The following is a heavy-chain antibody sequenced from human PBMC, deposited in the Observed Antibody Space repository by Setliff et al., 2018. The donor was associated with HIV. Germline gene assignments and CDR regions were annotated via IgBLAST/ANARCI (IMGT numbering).Heavy chain of an antibody. CDR1: GYTLTTYG. D-gene: IGHD2-8*02. V-gene: IGHV7-4-1*02. Sequence: ASVKVSCKASGYTLTTYGISWVRQAPGQGPEWMGWINTEAGKPMYAQGFRGRLVFSLDTSVNTAYLQINSLKAEDTAMCYCARVGSYWSTFDYWGQGALVTV. CDR3: ARVGSYWSTFDY. J-gene: IGHJ4*02. CDR2: INTEAGKP.